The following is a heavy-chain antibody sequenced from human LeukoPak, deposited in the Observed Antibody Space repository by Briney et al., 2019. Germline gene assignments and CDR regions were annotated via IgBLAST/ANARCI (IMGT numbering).Heavy chain of an antibody. V-gene: IGHV4-39*07. D-gene: IGHD3-22*01. CDR1: GGSISSSSYY. Sequence: PSETLSLTCTVSGGSISSSSYYWGWIRQPPGKGLEWIGEINHSGSTNYNPSLKSRVTISVDTSKNQFSLKLSSVTAADTAVYYCARGAAGDYYDSSGYYLDYWGQGTLVTVSS. J-gene: IGHJ4*02. CDR2: INHSGST. CDR3: ARGAAGDYYDSSGYYLDY.